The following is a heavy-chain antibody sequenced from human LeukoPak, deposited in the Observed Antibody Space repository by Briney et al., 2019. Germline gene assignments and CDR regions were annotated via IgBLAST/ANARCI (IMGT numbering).Heavy chain of an antibody. Sequence: GGSLRLSCAASTSTGLVWMDWVREAAGPRLVWVARIKRDGTSANYADSVRGRFTISRDDAKNTLYLLMNSLGDEDTAVYYCARDSRGYYGSGSYYNDLAYGGQGTLVT. CDR1: TSTGLVW. D-gene: IGHD3-10*01. V-gene: IGHV3-74*01. J-gene: IGHJ4*02. CDR2: IKRDGTSA. CDR3: ARDSRGYYGSGSYYNDLAY.